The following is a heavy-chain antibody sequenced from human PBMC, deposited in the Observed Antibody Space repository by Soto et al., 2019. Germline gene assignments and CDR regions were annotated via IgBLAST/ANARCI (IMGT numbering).Heavy chain of an antibody. CDR1: GDTFTSYY. J-gene: IGHJ4*02. D-gene: IGHD2-15*01. Sequence: QVQLVQSGAEVKKPGASVKISCKASGDTFTSYYMHWVRQAPGQGLEWMGIINPSGDTSYAQKFQGRATMTSDTSTSTVSMERSSRRSEDTAVYYCARVYCSGGGCYGIDYWGQGTLVTVSS. CDR3: ARVYCSGGGCYGIDY. CDR2: INPSGDT. V-gene: IGHV1-46*01.